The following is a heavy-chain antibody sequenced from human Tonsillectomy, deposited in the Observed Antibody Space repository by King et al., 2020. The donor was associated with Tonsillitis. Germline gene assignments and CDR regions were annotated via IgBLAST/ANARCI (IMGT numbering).Heavy chain of an antibody. CDR3: ARGSQGFDY. Sequence: VQLVESGGGLVQPGGSLRLSCAASGFTFSRYWMHWVRQAPGKGLVWVSRINNDGSGTNYADSVKGRFTISRDNAKNTLYLQMNSLRAEDTAVYSCARGSQGFDYWGQGTQVTVSS. V-gene: IGHV3-74*01. CDR1: GFTFSRYW. CDR2: INNDGSGT. J-gene: IGHJ4*02.